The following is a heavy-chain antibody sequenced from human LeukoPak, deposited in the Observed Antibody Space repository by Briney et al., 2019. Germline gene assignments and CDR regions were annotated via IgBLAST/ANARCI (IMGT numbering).Heavy chain of an antibody. Sequence: NPSETLSLTCTVSGGSISSSSYYWGWIRQPPGKGLEWIGNFYYSGSTYYNPSLKSRVTISVDTSKNQFSLKLSSVTAADTAVYYCASSPSYYDSRGYPPPLDYWGQGTLVTVSS. J-gene: IGHJ4*02. D-gene: IGHD3-22*01. CDR1: GGSISSSSYY. CDR2: FYYSGST. CDR3: ASSPSYYDSRGYPPPLDY. V-gene: IGHV4-39*01.